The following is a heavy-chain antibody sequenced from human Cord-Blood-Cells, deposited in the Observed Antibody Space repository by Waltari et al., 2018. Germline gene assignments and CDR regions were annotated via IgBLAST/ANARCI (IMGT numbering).Heavy chain of an antibody. D-gene: IGHD2-21*02. V-gene: IGHV4-34*01. CDR3: ASPRGGDWNPYAFDI. J-gene: IGHJ3*02. CDR2: INHSGST. CDR1: GGYFSGYY. Sequence: QVQLQQWGAGLLKPSETLSLTCAVYGGYFSGYYWSWIRTPPGKGLEWIGEINHSGSTNYNPSLKSRVTISVDTSKNQFSLKLSSVTAADTAVYYCASPRGGDWNPYAFDIWGQGTMVTVSS.